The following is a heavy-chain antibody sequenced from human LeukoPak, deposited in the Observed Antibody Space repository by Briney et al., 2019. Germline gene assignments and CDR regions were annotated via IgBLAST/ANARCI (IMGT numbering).Heavy chain of an antibody. CDR1: GGTFSSYA. J-gene: IGHJ4*02. CDR3: ARANSYGNIDY. Sequence: SVKVSCKASGGTFSSYAISWVRQAPGRGLEWMGRIIPILGIANYAQKFQGRVTITADKSTSTAYMELSSLRSEDTAVYYCARANSYGNIDYWGQGTLVTVSS. D-gene: IGHD5-18*01. CDR2: IIPILGIA. V-gene: IGHV1-69*04.